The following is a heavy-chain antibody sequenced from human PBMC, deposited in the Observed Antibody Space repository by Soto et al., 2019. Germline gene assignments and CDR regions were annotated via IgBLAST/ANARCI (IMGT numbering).Heavy chain of an antibody. CDR2: IYSGGST. D-gene: IGHD3-22*01. CDR3: SYYYDSSGYPGSNDAFDI. J-gene: IGHJ3*02. V-gene: IGHV3-53*01. Sequence: EVQLVESGGCLIQPGGSLRLSCAASGFTVSSNYMSWVRQAPGKGLEWVSVIYSGGSTYYADSVKGRFTISRDNSKNTLYLQMNSLSAEDTAVYYCSYYYDSSGYPGSNDAFDIWGQGTMVTVSS. CDR1: GFTVSSNY.